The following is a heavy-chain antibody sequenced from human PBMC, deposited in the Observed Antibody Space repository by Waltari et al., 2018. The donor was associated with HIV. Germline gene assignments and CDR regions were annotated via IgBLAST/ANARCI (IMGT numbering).Heavy chain of an antibody. V-gene: IGHV3-21*01. J-gene: IGHJ2*01. CDR3: ARDEGDDYVWGSYRPHWYFDL. Sequence: LEWVSSISSSSSYIYYADSVKGRFTISRDNAKNSLYLQMNSLRAEDTAVYYCARDEGDDYVWGSYRPHWYFDLWGRGTLVTVSS. CDR2: ISSSSSYI. D-gene: IGHD3-16*02.